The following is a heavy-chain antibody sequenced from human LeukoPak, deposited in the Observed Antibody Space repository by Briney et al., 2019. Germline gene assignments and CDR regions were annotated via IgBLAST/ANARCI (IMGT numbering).Heavy chain of an antibody. CDR3: ARAGLGNPMT. CDR2: INPNSGGT. D-gene: IGHD4-23*01. CDR1: GYTFTGYY. V-gene: IGHV1-2*02. Sequence: ASVKVSCKASGYTFTGYYMHWVRQAPGQGLEWMGWINPNSGGTNYAQKFQGRVTITRNTSISTAYMELSSLRSEDTAVYYCARAGLGNPMTWGQGTLVTVSS. J-gene: IGHJ4*02.